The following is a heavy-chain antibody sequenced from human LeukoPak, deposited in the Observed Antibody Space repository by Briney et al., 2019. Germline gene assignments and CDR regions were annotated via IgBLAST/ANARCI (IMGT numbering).Heavy chain of an antibody. D-gene: IGHD3-3*01. CDR1: GFTFDDYA. Sequence: GRSLRLSCAASGFTFDDYAMHWVRQAPGKGLEWVSSISSSSSYIYYADSVKGRFTISRDNAKNSLYLQMNSLRAEDTAVYYCARNTYYDFWSGYYPAYYYYGMDVWGQGTTVTVSS. CDR3: ARNTYYDFWSGYYPAYYYYGMDV. V-gene: IGHV3-21*01. CDR2: ISSSSSYI. J-gene: IGHJ6*02.